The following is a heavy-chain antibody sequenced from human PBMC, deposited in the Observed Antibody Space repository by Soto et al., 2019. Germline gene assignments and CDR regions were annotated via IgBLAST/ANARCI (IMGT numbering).Heavy chain of an antibody. V-gene: IGHV1-69*13. J-gene: IGHJ5*02. CDR1: GGTFSSYA. D-gene: IGHD3-22*01. Sequence: SVKVSCKASGGTFSSYAISWVRQAPGQGLEWMGGIIPIFGTANYAQKFQGRVTITADESTSTAYMELSSLRSEDTAVYYCARRGYYHNWFDPWGQGTLVTVSS. CDR3: ARRGYYHNWFDP. CDR2: IIPIFGTA.